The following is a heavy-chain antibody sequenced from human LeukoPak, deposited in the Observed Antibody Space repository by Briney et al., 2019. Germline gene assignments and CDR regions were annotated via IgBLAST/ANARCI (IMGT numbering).Heavy chain of an antibody. CDR3: AKEGTTVVYYYGMDV. D-gene: IGHD4-23*01. J-gene: IGHJ6*02. V-gene: IGHV3-30*18. CDR2: ISYDGSNK. Sequence: GRSLRLSCAASGFTFSSYGMHWVRQAPGKGLEWVAVISYDGSNKYYADSVKGRFTISRDNSKNTLYLQMNSLRAEDTAVYYCAKEGTTVVYYYGMDVWGQGTTVTVSS. CDR1: GFTFSSYG.